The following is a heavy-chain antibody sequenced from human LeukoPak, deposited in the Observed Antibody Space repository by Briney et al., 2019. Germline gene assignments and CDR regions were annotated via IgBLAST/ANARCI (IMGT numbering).Heavy chain of an antibody. V-gene: IGHV1-2*02. J-gene: IGHJ4*02. CDR3: ARGVDQWPGKPFDY. Sequence: ASVKLSCTASGYTFTGYYIHWVRHGPGPGLELMGGINPNSGGTNYAQKFQGRVTMTRDTSISTAYMELSRLTSDDTAVYYCARGVDQWPGKPFDYWGQGTLVTVSS. CDR2: INPNSGGT. D-gene: IGHD6-19*01. CDR1: GYTFTGYY.